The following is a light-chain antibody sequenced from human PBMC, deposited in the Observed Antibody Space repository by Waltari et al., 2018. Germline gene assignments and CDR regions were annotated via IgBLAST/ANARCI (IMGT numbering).Light chain of an antibody. V-gene: IGKV3-20*01. CDR2: AAS. CDR3: QHFGSSRWT. CDR1: QTLTDNY. J-gene: IGKJ1*01. Sequence: EMVLTQSPGTLSLSPGERATLSCRASQTLTDNYLGWYQQKPGQPPRLLIYAASPRATGIPDRFSGSGSGTDFTLTITRLEPEDFVVFYCQHFGSSRWTFGQGTKVEIK.